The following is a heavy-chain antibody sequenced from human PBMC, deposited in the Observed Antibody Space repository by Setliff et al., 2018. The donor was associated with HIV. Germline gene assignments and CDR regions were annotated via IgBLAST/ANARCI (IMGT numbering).Heavy chain of an antibody. CDR1: GFIVSSNY. CDR2: VSPDGSRN. J-gene: IGHJ5*02. CDR3: ARVLLRTNAVYGVVSNRFDP. Sequence: GGSLRLSCAASGFIVSSNYMSWVRQAPGKGLEWVASVSPDGSRNYCVGSVKGRCTASRDNAKSSLYLQMNSLRAEDTAVYYCARVLLRTNAVYGVVSNRFDPWGQGTLVTVSS. V-gene: IGHV3-7*03. D-gene: IGHD2-8*01.